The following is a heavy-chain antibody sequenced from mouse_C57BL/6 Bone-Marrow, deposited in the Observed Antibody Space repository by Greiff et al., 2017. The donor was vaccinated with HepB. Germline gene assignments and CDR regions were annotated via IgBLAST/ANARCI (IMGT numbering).Heavy chain of an antibody. CDR3: ARRGGYYWYFDV. V-gene: IGHV1-61*01. Sequence: QVQLQQPGAELVRPGSSVKLSCKASGYTFTSYWMDWVKQRPGQGLEWIGNIYPSDSETHYNQKFKDKATLTVDKSSSTAYMPLSSLTSEDSAVYYCARRGGYYWYFDVWGTGTTVTVSS. CDR1: GYTFTSYW. D-gene: IGHD1-1*02. CDR2: IYPSDSET. J-gene: IGHJ1*03.